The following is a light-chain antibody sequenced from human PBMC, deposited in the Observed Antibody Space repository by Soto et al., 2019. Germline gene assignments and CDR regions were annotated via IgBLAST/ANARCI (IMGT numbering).Light chain of an antibody. CDR3: QQYESYSPLT. CDR1: QSIRSW. CDR2: DAY. J-gene: IGKJ4*01. V-gene: IGKV1-5*01. Sequence: DIQMTQSPSILSASVGDRVTITCRASQSIRSWLAWCQQKPGKAPKLLIYDAYSLESGVPSRFSGRRSGTEFTLTIAGLQPEDFATYYCQQYESYSPLTFGGGTKVEIK.